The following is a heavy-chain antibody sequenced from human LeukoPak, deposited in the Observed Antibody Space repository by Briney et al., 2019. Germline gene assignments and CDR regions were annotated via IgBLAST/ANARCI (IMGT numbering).Heavy chain of an antibody. V-gene: IGHV4-4*02. CDR3: TADLRGGLGGQ. CDR2: IYHSGST. CDR1: GGSISSSKW. D-gene: IGHD3-10*01. Sequence: SETLSLTCAVSGGSISSSKWWSWVRQPPGMGLEWIGEIYHSGSTNYNPSLKSRVTISVDKFNNQFSLKLSSVTAADTAVYYCTADLRGGLGGQWGQGTLVTVSS. J-gene: IGHJ4*02.